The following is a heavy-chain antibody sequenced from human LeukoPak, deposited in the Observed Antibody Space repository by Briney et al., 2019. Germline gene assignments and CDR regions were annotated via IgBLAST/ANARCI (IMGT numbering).Heavy chain of an antibody. Sequence: ASVKVSCKASGYTFTSYGISWVRQAPGQGLEWMGWISAYNGNTNYAQKLQGRVTMTTDTSTSTAYMELRSLRSDDTAVYYCARRIYQLATHGYYYYYGMDVWGKGTTVTVSS. CDR3: ARRIYQLATHGYYYYYGMDV. CDR1: GYTFTSYG. D-gene: IGHD1-1*01. J-gene: IGHJ6*04. V-gene: IGHV1-18*01. CDR2: ISAYNGNT.